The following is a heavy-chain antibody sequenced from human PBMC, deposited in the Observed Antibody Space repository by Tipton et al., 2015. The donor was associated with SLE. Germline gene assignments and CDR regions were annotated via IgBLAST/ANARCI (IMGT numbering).Heavy chain of an antibody. Sequence: GSLRLSCAASGFTFGDYGMNWVRQAPGKGLEWVSGINWNGGSKTYTDSVKGRFTISRDNAKNSLYLQMNSLRAEDTALYYCARGDSAYEYSYYGMDVWGQGTTVTVSS. J-gene: IGHJ6*02. CDR3: ARGDSAYEYSYYGMDV. D-gene: IGHD5-12*01. CDR2: INWNGGSK. V-gene: IGHV3-20*04. CDR1: GFTFGDYG.